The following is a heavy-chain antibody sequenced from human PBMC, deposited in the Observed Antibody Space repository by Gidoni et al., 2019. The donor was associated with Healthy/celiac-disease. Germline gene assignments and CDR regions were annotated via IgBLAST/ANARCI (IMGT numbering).Heavy chain of an antibody. Sequence: QVQLVQSGAEVKKPGSSVKVSCNASGCTFSSYAISWLRQAAGQVLEWMGGILPILGTANYAKKFQCRVTITADEDTSTAYMELRSLRSEDTAVYYCASSGYGGWFDPWSQGTRVTVA. CDR3: ASSGYGGWFDP. CDR2: ILPILGTA. J-gene: IGHJ5*02. CDR1: GCTFSSYA. D-gene: IGHD3-9*01. V-gene: IGHV1-69*01.